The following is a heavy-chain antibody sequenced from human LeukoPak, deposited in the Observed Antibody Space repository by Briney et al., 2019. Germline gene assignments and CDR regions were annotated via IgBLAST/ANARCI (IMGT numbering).Heavy chain of an antibody. CDR3: ARDHSSGSYPH. CDR2: INHSGST. J-gene: IGHJ4*02. V-gene: IGHV4-34*01. D-gene: IGHD1-26*01. CDR1: GGSFSGYY. Sequence: SETLSLTCAVYGGSFSGYYWSWIRQPPGKGLEWIGEINHSGSTNYNPSLKSRVTISVDTSENQFSLKLSSVTAADTAVYYCARDHSSGSYPHWGQGTLVTVSS.